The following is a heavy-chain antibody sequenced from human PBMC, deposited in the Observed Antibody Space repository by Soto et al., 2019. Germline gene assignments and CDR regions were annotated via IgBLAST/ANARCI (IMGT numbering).Heavy chain of an antibody. V-gene: IGHV3-72*01. CDR2: IRDKAHSYST. CDR1: GFTFGDHY. CDR3: VRTIKTGTTTYFDY. J-gene: IGHJ4*02. D-gene: IGHD1-1*01. Sequence: PGGSLRLSCAVSGFTFGDHYIDWVRQAPGKGLEWVGRIRDKAHSYSTTYAASVKGRLTLSRDDSKNSVYLQMNSLKTEDTAVYDCVRTIKTGTTTYFDYWGQGTLVTVSS.